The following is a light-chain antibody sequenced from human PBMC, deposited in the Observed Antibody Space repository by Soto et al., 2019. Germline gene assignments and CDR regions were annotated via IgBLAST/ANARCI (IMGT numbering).Light chain of an antibody. CDR3: SSYTSSSIVV. J-gene: IGLJ2*01. CDR2: DVS. Sequence: QSVLTQPASVSGSPGQSITISCTGTSSDVGGYNYVSWYQQHPGKAPKLMIYDVSNRPSGVSNRFSGSKSGNTASLTISGLRVEDGADYYCSSYTSSSIVVFGGGTKVTVL. CDR1: SSDVGGYNY. V-gene: IGLV2-14*01.